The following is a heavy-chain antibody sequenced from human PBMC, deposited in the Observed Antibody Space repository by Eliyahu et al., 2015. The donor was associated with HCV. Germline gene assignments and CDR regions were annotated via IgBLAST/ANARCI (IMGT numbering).Heavy chain of an antibody. Sequence: GKGLEWVSAISGSGDATYYEDSVKGRFTVSRDNSKNTLYLQLDSLRAEDTAIYFCAKDVGGSYSGPFEYWGRGTLVTVSS. CDR2: ISGSGDAT. V-gene: IGHV3-23*01. D-gene: IGHD3-10*01. J-gene: IGHJ4*02. CDR3: AKDVGGSYSGPFEY.